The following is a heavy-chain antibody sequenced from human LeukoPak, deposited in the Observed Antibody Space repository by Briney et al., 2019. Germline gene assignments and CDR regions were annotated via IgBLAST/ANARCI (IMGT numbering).Heavy chain of an antibody. CDR2: INPNSGDT. V-gene: IGHV1-2*06. Sequence: GASVKVSCKASGYTFTSYGISWVRQAPGQGLEWMGRINPNSGDTNYAQKFQDRVAMTRDTSISTAYMELSRLRSDDTAVYYCARDYCGGDCFPDYWGQGTLVTVSS. CDR1: GYTFTSYG. CDR3: ARDYCGGDCFPDY. J-gene: IGHJ4*02. D-gene: IGHD2-21*02.